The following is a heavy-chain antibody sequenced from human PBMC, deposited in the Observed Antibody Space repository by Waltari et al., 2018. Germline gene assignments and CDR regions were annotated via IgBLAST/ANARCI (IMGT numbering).Heavy chain of an antibody. CDR2: INHSGST. CDR3: ARGSPGDMPIFGVVNP. V-gene: IGHV4-34*01. CDR1: GGSFSGYY. Sequence: QVQLQQWGAGLLKPSETLSLTCAVYGGSFSGYYWSWIRQPPGKGLEWIGEINHSGSTNYNPSLKSRVTISVDTSKNQFSLKLSSVTAVDTAVYYCARGSPGDMPIFGVVNPWGQGTLVTVSS. J-gene: IGHJ5*02. D-gene: IGHD3-3*01.